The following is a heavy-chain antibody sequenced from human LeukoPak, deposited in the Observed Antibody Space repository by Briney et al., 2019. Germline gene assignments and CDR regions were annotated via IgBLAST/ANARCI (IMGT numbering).Heavy chain of an antibody. V-gene: IGHV1-69*13. D-gene: IGHD1-26*01. CDR3: ALEGQESSGTYSAFDY. J-gene: IGHJ4*02. CDR1: GGSFSTSA. CDR2: IAPTFGSP. Sequence: ASVKVSCKASGGSFSTSAFNWVRQRLAPGQGLEWMGGIAPTFGSPSYAQNFQGRITITADHLTTTIYMELRSLQSDDTAMYYCALEGQESSGTYSAFDYWGQGTLVTVSS.